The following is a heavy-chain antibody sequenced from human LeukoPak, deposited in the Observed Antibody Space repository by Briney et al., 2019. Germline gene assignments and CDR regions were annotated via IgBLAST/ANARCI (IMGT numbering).Heavy chain of an antibody. Sequence: GGSLRLSCAASGLTFSSYAMSWVRQAPGKGLEWVSAISGSGGSTYYADSVKGRFTISRDNSKNTLYLQMNSLRAEDTAVYYCAKDGEIGYDVFDIWGKGKMVTVSS. V-gene: IGHV3-23*01. CDR3: AKDGEIGYDVFDI. CDR1: GLTFSSYA. J-gene: IGHJ3*02. D-gene: IGHD5-12*01. CDR2: ISGSGGST.